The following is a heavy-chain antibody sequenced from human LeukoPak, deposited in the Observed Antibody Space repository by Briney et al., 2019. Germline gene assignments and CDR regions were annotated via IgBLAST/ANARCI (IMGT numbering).Heavy chain of an antibody. CDR2: IWYDGSNK. V-gene: IGHV3-33*01. CDR1: GFTFSSYG. J-gene: IGHJ4*02. D-gene: IGHD2-15*01. CDR3: AGGRTNGYCSGGSCYGH. Sequence: PGGSLRLSCAASGFTFSSYGMHWVRQAPGKGLEWVAVIWYDGSNKYYADSVKGRFTISRDNSKNTLYLQMNSLRAEDTAVYYCAGGRTNGYCSGGSCYGHWGQGTLVTVSS.